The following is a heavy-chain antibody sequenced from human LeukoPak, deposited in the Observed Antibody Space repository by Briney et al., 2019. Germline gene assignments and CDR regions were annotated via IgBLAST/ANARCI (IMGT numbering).Heavy chain of an antibody. CDR2: IIPIFGTA. CDR3: AREVAAAGTRAFDI. CDR1: GGTFSSYA. J-gene: IGHJ3*02. V-gene: IGHV1-69*05. Sequence: SVKVSCTASGGTFSSYAISWVRQAPGQGLEWMGRIIPIFGTANYAQKFQGRVTITTDESTSTAYMELSSLRSEDTAVYYCAREVAAAGTRAFDIWGQGTMVTVSS. D-gene: IGHD6-13*01.